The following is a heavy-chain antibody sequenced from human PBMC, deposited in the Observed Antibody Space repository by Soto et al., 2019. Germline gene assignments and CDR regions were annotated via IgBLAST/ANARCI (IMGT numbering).Heavy chain of an antibody. CDR2: INAGNGNT. CDR3: AATPTGSSSSLDYYYYYGMDV. Sequence: QVQLVQSGAEVKKPGASVKVSCKASGYTFTSYAMHWVRQAPGQRLEWMGWINAGNGNTKYSQKFQGRVTITRDTSASTAYMELSSLRSEDTAVYYCAATPTGSSSSLDYYYYYGMDVWGQGTTVTVSS. D-gene: IGHD6-6*01. CDR1: GYTFTSYA. J-gene: IGHJ6*02. V-gene: IGHV1-3*01.